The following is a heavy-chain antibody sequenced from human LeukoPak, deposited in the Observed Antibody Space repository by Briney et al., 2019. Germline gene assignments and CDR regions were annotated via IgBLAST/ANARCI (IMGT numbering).Heavy chain of an antibody. CDR2: ISGSGGST. CDR3: AKAKSYYGDFAHLDY. V-gene: IGHV3-23*01. Sequence: PGGSLRLSCAASGFTFSSYAMSWVRQAPGKGLEWVSAISGSGGSTYYADSVKGRFTISRDNSKNTLYLQMNSLRAGDTAVYYCAKAKSYYGDFAHLDYWGQGTLVTVSS. J-gene: IGHJ4*02. D-gene: IGHD4-17*01. CDR1: GFTFSSYA.